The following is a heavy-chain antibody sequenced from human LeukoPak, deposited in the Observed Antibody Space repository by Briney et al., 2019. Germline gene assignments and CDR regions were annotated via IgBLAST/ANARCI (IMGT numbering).Heavy chain of an antibody. CDR3: ARGSRGDYVGFDY. Sequence: GRSLRLSCAASGFTFSSYGMHWVRQAPGKGLEWVAVIWYDGSNKYYADPVKGRFTISRDNSKNTLYLQMNSLRAEDTAVYYCARGSRGDYVGFDYWGQGTLVTVSS. CDR1: GFTFSSYG. D-gene: IGHD4-17*01. CDR2: IWYDGSNK. V-gene: IGHV3-33*01. J-gene: IGHJ4*02.